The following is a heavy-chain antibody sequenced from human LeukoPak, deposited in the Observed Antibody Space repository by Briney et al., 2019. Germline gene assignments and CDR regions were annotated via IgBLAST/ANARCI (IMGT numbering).Heavy chain of an antibody. V-gene: IGHV3-30*01. CDR2: ISYDGSNK. CDR1: GFTFSSYA. D-gene: IGHD6-13*01. Sequence: QPGGSLRLSCAASGFTFSSYAMHWVRQAPGKGLEWVAVISYDGSNKYYADSVKGRFTISRDNSKNTLYLQMNSLRAEDTAVYYCARNPLGAAAGNFDYWGQGTLVTVSS. J-gene: IGHJ4*02. CDR3: ARNPLGAAAGNFDY.